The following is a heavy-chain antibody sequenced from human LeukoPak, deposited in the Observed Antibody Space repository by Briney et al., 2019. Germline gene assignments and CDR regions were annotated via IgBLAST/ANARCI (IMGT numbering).Heavy chain of an antibody. Sequence: SETLSLTCTVSGGSISSYYWGWIRQPPGKGLEWIGSIYYSGSTYYNPSLKSRVTISVDTSKNQFSLKLSSVTAADTAVYYCARGLYDIVVVVAATGASFDYWGQGTLVTVSS. CDR2: IYYSGST. CDR1: GGSISSYY. J-gene: IGHJ4*02. CDR3: ARGLYDIVVVVAATGASFDY. V-gene: IGHV4-39*01. D-gene: IGHD2-15*01.